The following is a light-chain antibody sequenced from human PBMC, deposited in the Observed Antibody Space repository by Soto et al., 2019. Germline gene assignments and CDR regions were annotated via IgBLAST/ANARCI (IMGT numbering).Light chain of an antibody. J-gene: IGLJ1*01. Sequence: QSALTQPPSASGSPGQSVTISCTGTSSDVGAFNYVSWYQQRPGKAPKLIIYEVSNRRPGVPDRFSASKSGNTASLTVSGLQAEDEADYYCRSWTGSIPYVFGTGTKLTVL. CDR2: EVS. CDR3: RSWTGSIPYV. V-gene: IGLV2-8*01. CDR1: SSDVGAFNY.